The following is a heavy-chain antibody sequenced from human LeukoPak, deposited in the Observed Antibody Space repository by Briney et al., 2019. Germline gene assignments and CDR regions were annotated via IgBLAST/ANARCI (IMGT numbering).Heavy chain of an antibody. CDR2: ISGGGDGT. V-gene: IGHV3-23*01. Sequence: GGSLRLSCAASGFTFSTYAMTWVRQAPGKGLEWVSTISGGGDGTHYADSVKGRFTISRYNSKNTLYLQMSNLRADDTAVYYCAKDLHGSGTYFDYWGQGTLVPVSS. CDR3: AKDLHGSGTYFDY. J-gene: IGHJ4*02. D-gene: IGHD3-10*01. CDR1: GFTFSTYA.